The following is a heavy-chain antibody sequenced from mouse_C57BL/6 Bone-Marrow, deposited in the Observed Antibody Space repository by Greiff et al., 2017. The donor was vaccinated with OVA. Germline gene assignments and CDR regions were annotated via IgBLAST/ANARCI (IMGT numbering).Heavy chain of an antibody. D-gene: IGHD1-1*01. V-gene: IGHV1-69*01. Sequence: QVQLQQPGAELVMPGASVKLSCKASGYTFTSYWMHWVKQRPGQGLEWIGEIDPSDSYTNYNQKFKGKSTLTVDKSSSTAYMQLSSLTSEDSAVYYCARSEGSSSDYWGQGTTLTVSS. J-gene: IGHJ2*01. CDR2: IDPSDSYT. CDR3: ARSEGSSSDY. CDR1: GYTFTSYW.